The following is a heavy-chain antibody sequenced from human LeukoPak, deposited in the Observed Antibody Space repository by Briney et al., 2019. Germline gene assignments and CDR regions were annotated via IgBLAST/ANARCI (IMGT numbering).Heavy chain of an antibody. Sequence: PSETLSLTCTVSGGSISSYYWSWIRQPPGKGLEWIGYIYYSGSTNYNPSLKSRVTISVDTSKNQFSLKLSSVTAADTAVYYCARSDYDSSGYYYTVDYWGQGTLSPSPQ. J-gene: IGHJ4*02. CDR1: GGSISSYY. D-gene: IGHD3-22*01. CDR2: IYYSGST. V-gene: IGHV4-59*01. CDR3: ARSDYDSSGYYYTVDY.